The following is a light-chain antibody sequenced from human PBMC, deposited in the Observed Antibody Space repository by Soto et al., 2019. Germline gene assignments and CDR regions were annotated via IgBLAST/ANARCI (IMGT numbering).Light chain of an antibody. V-gene: IGLV1-44*01. Sequence: QSVLTQPHSASGTPGQRVTISCSGSSSNIGTSSVHWFQQLPGTAPKLLISTTNQRPSGVPERFSGSKSGTSASLAISGLQSEDEADYYCEAWDDSLNGHVFGTGTKVT. CDR3: EAWDDSLNGHV. CDR2: TTN. J-gene: IGLJ1*01. CDR1: SSNIGTSS.